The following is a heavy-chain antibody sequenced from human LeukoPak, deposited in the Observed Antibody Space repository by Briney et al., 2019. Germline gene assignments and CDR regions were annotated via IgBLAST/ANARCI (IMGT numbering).Heavy chain of an antibody. CDR2: ISWDGGST. CDR3: AKGLMVYGIHY. J-gene: IGHJ4*02. CDR1: GFTFNDYA. Sequence: GGSLRLSCAASGFTFNDYAMHWVRQAPGKGLEWVSLISWDGGSTYYADSVKGRFTISRDNSKNSLYLQMNSLRAEDTALYYRAKGLMVYGIHYWGQGTLVTVSS. D-gene: IGHD2-8*01. V-gene: IGHV3-43D*03.